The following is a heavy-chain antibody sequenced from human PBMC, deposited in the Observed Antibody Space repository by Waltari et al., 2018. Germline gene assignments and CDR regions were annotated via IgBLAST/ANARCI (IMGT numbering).Heavy chain of an antibody. V-gene: IGHV1-2*06. D-gene: IGHD5-12*01. J-gene: IGHJ6*02. Sequence: QVQLVQSGAEVKKPGASVKVSCKASGYTFTGYYMHWVRQAPGQGLEWMGRINPNSGGTSYAQKFQGRVTMTRDTSISTAYMELSRLRSDDTAVYYCARDREMATIEDLGYYGMDVWGQGTTVTVSS. CDR2: INPNSGGT. CDR3: ARDREMATIEDLGYYGMDV. CDR1: GYTFTGYY.